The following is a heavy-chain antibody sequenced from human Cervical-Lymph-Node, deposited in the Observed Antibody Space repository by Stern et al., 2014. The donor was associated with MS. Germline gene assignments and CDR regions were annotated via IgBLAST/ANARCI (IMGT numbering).Heavy chain of an antibody. Sequence: VQLVESGTEVKQPGASVKVSCKASGYTFTRYGISWVRQAPGQGLEWMGWISTYNANRNYVQKFQDRVTMTTDQYVRTAYMELRSLTSDDTAVYYCARVSTVVRRSDDAFDIWGQGTTVTVSS. V-gene: IGHV1-18*01. J-gene: IGHJ3*02. CDR2: ISTYNANR. D-gene: IGHD4-23*01. CDR1: GYTFTRYG. CDR3: ARVSTVVRRSDDAFDI.